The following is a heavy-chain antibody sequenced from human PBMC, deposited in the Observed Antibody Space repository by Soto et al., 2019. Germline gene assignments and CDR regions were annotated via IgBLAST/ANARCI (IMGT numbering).Heavy chain of an antibody. J-gene: IGHJ5*01. CDR1: GGSTSSGAYY. Sequence: QVQLQESGPGLVKPSQTLSLTCTVSGGSTSSGAYYWGWIRQHSGKGLEWIGYMHYSGSAYYNPSLKSRVTISVDTSMNQFSLKLSSVTAADTAMYYCARYFFDSSGYSNWFDSWGQGTLVTVS. CDR3: ARYFFDSSGYSNWFDS. CDR2: MHYSGSA. V-gene: IGHV4-31*03. D-gene: IGHD3-22*01.